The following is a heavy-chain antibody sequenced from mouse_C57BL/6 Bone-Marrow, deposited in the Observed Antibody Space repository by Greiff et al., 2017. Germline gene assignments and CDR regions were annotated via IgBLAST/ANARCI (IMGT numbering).Heavy chain of an antibody. CDR1: GFNIKDDY. J-gene: IGHJ4*01. V-gene: IGHV14-4*01. D-gene: IGHD2-3*01. CDR2: IDPENGDT. CDR3: TTWGDGYSYYAMDY. Sequence: EVQLQQSGAELVRPGASVKLSCTASGFNIKDDYMHWVKQRPEQGLEWIGWIDPENGDTEYASKFQGKATITADTSSNTAYLQLSSLTSEDTAVYYCTTWGDGYSYYAMDYWGQGTSVTVSS.